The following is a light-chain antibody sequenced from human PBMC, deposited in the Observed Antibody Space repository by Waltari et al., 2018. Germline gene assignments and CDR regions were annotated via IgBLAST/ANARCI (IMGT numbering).Light chain of an antibody. CDR2: PAS. V-gene: IGKV1-12*01. Sequence: EIQMTQSPSSVSASVGVRFSITCRASQGISTWLAWYQQKPGKAPKLLISPASALQSGGPSRFSGSGSGTEGSLTISGLEPAECATYVCQQGNSFPPTFGQGTRVEV. CDR1: QGISTW. CDR3: QQGNSFPPT. J-gene: IGKJ1*01.